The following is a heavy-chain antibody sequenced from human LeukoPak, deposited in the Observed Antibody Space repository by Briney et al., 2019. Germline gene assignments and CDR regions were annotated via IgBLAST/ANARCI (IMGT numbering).Heavy chain of an antibody. CDR2: IYYSGST. CDR1: GGSITGYY. J-gene: IGHJ4*02. D-gene: IGHD1-26*01. CDR3: ASGSYYFDY. Sequence: SDSLSLTFTLSGGSITGYYCGSRRQPPGEGLEWIWYIYYSGSTKYTRYIKSRATISVDECKSQFSLKLSSVTAADTAVYYCASGSYYFDYWGQGTLVTVSS. V-gene: IGHV4-59*08.